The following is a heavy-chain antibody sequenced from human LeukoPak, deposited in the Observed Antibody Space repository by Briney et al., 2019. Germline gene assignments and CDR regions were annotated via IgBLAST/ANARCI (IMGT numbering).Heavy chain of an antibody. CDR2: MYVSGST. V-gene: IGHV4-61*02. J-gene: IGHJ4*02. D-gene: IGHD6-13*01. CDR1: GGSINSGSYY. CDR3: AMRRIAATDTEKIDS. Sequence: PSETLSLTCTVSGGSINSGSYYWSWIRQAAGKGLEWIGRMYVSGSTNYNPSLKSRATISVDTSKNQFTLNVTSVTAADTAVYYCAMRRIAATDTEKIDSWGQGTLVTVSS.